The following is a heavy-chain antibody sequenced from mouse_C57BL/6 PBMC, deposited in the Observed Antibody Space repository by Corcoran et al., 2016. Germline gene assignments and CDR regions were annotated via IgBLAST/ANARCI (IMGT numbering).Heavy chain of an antibody. CDR3: ARQTVVAVYYAMDY. D-gene: IGHD1-1*01. Sequence: EVQLQQSGPVLVKPLASVTISCKASGYTFTDYYMNWVKQSHGKSLEWIGVINPYNGGTSYNQKFKGKATFTVDKSSSTAYMELNSLTSEDSAVYYCARQTVVAVYYAMDYLGQGTSVTVSS. CDR1: GYTFTDYY. V-gene: IGHV1-19*01. J-gene: IGHJ4*01. CDR2: INPYNGGT.